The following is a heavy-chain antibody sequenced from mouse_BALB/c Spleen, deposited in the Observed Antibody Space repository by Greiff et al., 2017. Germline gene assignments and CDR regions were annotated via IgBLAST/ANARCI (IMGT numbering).Heavy chain of an antibody. V-gene: IGHV5-17*02. J-gene: IGHJ3*01. CDR2: ISSGSSTI. CDR1: GFTFSSFG. Sequence: EVKLMESGGGLVQPGGSRKLSCAASGFTFSSFGIHWVRQAPEKGLEWVAYISSGSSTIYYADTVKGRFTISRDNPKNTLFLQMTSLRSEDTAMYYCARGSSWFAYWGQGTLVTVSA. CDR3: ARGSSWFAY.